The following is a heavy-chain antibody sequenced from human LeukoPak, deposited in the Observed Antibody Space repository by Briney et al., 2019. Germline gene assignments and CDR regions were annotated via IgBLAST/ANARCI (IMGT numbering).Heavy chain of an antibody. V-gene: IGHV5-51*01. J-gene: IGHJ4*02. CDR2: IYPGDSDT. CDR3: ARRANSGWLLASYFDC. CDR1: GYNFGTSW. D-gene: IGHD6-19*01. Sequence: GESLQISCKGSGYNFGTSWIGWVRQMPGKGLEWMGIIYPGDSDTRYTPSFQGQVTISVDKSITTAYLQWSSLKASDTAISYCARRANSGWLLASYFDCWGQGTLVTVSS.